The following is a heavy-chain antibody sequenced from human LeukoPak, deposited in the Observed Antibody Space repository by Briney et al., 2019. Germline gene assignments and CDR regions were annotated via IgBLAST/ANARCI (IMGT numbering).Heavy chain of an antibody. Sequence: PGGSLRLSCAASGFTFTSYGMTWVRQAPGKGLEWVSGIFGSGGSAHYADSVKGRFTISRDNSKNTVYLQMDSLRAEDTATYYCAKTTTGYSSGRYPAWPIDYWGQGTLVTVSS. V-gene: IGHV3-23*01. D-gene: IGHD2-15*01. CDR3: AKTTTGYSSGRYPAWPIDY. CDR1: GFTFTSYG. CDR2: IFGSGGSA. J-gene: IGHJ4*02.